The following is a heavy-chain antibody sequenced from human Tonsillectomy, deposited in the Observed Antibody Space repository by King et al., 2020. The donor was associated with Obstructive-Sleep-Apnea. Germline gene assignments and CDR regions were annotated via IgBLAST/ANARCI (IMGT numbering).Heavy chain of an antibody. CDR1: GFTFSSYS. J-gene: IGHJ4*02. CDR2: ISRSSSTI. D-gene: IGHD1-26*01. CDR3: GSYSGSQEDY. Sequence: VQLVESGGGLVQPGGSLRLSCAASGFTFSSYSMNWVRQAPGKGLEWVSYISRSSSTIYYADSVKGRFTISRDNAKNSLYLQMNSLRAEDTAVYYCGSYSGSQEDYWGQGTLVTVSS. V-gene: IGHV3-48*04.